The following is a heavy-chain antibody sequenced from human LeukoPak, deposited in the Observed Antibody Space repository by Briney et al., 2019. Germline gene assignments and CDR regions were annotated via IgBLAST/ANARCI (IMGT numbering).Heavy chain of an antibody. CDR2: IYYSGST. V-gene: IGHV4-59*08. D-gene: IGHD3-22*01. Sequence: SETLSLTCTVSGGSISSYYWSWIRQPPGKGLEWIGYIYYSGSTNYNPSLKSRVTISVDTSKNQFSLKLSSVTAADTAGYYCARSYDSSGYYGGDAFDTWGQGTMVTVSS. J-gene: IGHJ3*02. CDR1: GGSISSYY. CDR3: ARSYDSSGYYGGDAFDT.